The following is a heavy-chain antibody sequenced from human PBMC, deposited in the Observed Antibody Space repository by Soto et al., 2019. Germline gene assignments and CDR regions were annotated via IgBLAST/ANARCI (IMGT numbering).Heavy chain of an antibody. CDR1: GGTFSSYT. J-gene: IGHJ4*02. CDR3: ASTPPYYYDSSGYYGTYYFDY. CDR2: IIPILGIA. D-gene: IGHD3-22*01. V-gene: IGHV1-69*02. Sequence: SVKVSCKASGGTFSSYTISWVRQAPGQGLEWMGRIIPILGIANYAQKFQGRVTITADKSTSTAYMELCSLRSEDTAVYYCASTPPYYYDSSGYYGTYYFDYWGQGTLVTVSS.